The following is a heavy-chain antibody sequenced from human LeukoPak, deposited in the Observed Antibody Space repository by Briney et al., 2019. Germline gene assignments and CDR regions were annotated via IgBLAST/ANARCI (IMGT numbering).Heavy chain of an antibody. CDR3: ASLSGGYCSSTSCRY. CDR2: ISSSSYI. Sequence: PGGSLRLSCAASGFTFSSYSMNWVRQAPGKGLEWVSSISSSSYIYYADSVKGRFTISRDNAKNSLYLQMNSLRAEDTAVYYCASLSGGYCSSTSCRYWGQGTLVTVSS. CDR1: GFTFSSYS. J-gene: IGHJ4*02. D-gene: IGHD2-2*01. V-gene: IGHV3-21*01.